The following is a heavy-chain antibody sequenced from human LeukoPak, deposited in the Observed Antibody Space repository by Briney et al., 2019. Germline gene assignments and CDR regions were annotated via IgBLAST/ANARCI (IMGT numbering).Heavy chain of an antibody. J-gene: IGHJ4*02. CDR1: GFTFSSYD. V-gene: IGHV3-13*01. CDR2: IGTAGDT. CDR3: ARARFLEWSYYFDY. D-gene: IGHD3-3*01. Sequence: GGSLRLSCAASGFTFSSYDMHWVRQATGKGLEWVSAIGTAGDTYYPGSVKGRFTISRENAKNSLYLQMNSLRAGDTAVYYCARARFLEWSYYFDYWGQGTLVTVSS.